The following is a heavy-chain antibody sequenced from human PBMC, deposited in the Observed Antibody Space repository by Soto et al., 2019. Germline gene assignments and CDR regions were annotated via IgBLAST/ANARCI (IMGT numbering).Heavy chain of an antibody. V-gene: IGHV1-2*02. CDR2: INPNSGGT. J-gene: IGHJ4*02. D-gene: IGHD3-9*01. Sequence: ASVKVSCKVSGYTFTGYYMHWVRQAPGQGLEWMGWINPNSGGTNYAQKFQGRVTMTRDTSISKAYMELSRLRSDDTAVYYCARGDILTGYSPLDYWGQGTLVTVSS. CDR1: GYTFTGYY. CDR3: ARGDILTGYSPLDY.